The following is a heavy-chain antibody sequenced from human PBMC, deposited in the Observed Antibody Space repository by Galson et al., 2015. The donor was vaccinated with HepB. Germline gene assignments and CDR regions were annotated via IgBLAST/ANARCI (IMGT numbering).Heavy chain of an antibody. Sequence: TLSLTCTVSGGSINSGGYYWTWIRQHPGRGLEWIGYIYYSGSTFYNPSLKSRVTMFLDTSKNQFSLKLTPVTAADTAVHYCARGGYCSATSCYGHDAFDVWGQGTVVTISS. D-gene: IGHD2-2*03. J-gene: IGHJ3*01. CDR2: IYYSGST. V-gene: IGHV4-31*03. CDR3: ARGGYCSATSCYGHDAFDV. CDR1: GGSINSGGYY.